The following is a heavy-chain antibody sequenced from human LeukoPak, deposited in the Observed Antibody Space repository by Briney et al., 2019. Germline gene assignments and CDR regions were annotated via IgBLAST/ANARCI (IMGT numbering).Heavy chain of an antibody. V-gene: IGHV4-59*01. CDR3: AGGGYSYGPDAFDI. D-gene: IGHD5-18*01. CDR2: IYYSGST. CDR1: GGSISSYY. Sequence: SETLSLTCTVSGGSISSYYWSWIRQPPGKGLEWIGYIYYSGSTNYNPSLKSRVTISVDTSKNQFSLKLSSVTAADTAVYHCAGGGYSYGPDAFDICGQGTMVTVSS. J-gene: IGHJ3*02.